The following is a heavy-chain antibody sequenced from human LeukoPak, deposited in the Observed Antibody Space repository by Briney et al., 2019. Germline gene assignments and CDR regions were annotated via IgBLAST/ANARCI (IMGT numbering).Heavy chain of an antibody. D-gene: IGHD6-19*01. CDR1: GFTFSRYW. J-gene: IGHJ4*02. Sequence: GGSLRLSCAASGFTFSRYWMHWVRQAPGKGLMWVSRISPDGSTTLYADSVKGRFTISRDNSKNTLYLQMNSLRAEDTAVYYCARGTYHTGWPYSFDYWGQGTLVTVSS. CDR3: ARGTYHTGWPYSFDY. V-gene: IGHV3-74*03. CDR2: ISPDGSTT.